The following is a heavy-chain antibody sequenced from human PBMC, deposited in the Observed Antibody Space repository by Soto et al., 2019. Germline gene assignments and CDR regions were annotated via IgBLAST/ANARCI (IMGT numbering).Heavy chain of an antibody. CDR1: GGSISSGDYY. V-gene: IGHV4-30-4*01. Sequence: QVQLQESGPGLVKPSQTLSLTCTVSGGSISSGDYYWSWIRQPPGKGLEWIGYIYYSGSTYYTPSLKSRVTISVDTSQNQFSLKLSSVTAADTAVYYCARDLMQLASHYYYYYGMDVWGQGTTVTVSS. CDR3: ARDLMQLASHYYYYYGMDV. J-gene: IGHJ6*02. CDR2: IYYSGST. D-gene: IGHD6-13*01.